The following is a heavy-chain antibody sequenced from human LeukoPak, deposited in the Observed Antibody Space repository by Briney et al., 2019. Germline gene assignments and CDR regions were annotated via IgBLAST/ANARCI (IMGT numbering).Heavy chain of an antibody. CDR3: ARGRYYYDSGSYYNVSYFDY. CDR1: GFTFSNYW. Sequence: GSLRLSCAASGFTFSNYWMSWVRQAPGKGLEWVANIKQDGSEKYYVDSVKGRFTISRDNTKSSLYLQLNSLRAEDTAVYYCARGRYYYDSGSYYNVSYFDYWGQGT. D-gene: IGHD3-10*01. J-gene: IGHJ4*02. CDR2: IKQDGSEK. V-gene: IGHV3-7*04.